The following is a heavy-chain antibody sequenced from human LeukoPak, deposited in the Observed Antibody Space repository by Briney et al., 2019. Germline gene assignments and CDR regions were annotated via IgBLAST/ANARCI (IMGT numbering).Heavy chain of an antibody. CDR1: GLTFNTYG. V-gene: IGHV3-30*02. J-gene: IGHJ4*02. D-gene: IGHD6-13*01. CDR3: AKDHGSSWSNYFDY. Sequence: GGSLRLSRAASGLTFNTYGMRWVRQVPGKGLECVPFIRHDGSNKYYAHSVKGRFTVSRDNSKNTLYLQMNSLRAEDTAVFYCAKDHGSSWSNYFDYWGQGTLVTVSS. CDR2: IRHDGSNK.